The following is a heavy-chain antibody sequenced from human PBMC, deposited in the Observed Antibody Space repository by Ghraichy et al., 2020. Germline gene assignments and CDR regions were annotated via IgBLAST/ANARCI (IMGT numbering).Heavy chain of an antibody. V-gene: IGHV3-21*06. D-gene: IGHD2-2*01. CDR2: ISSDSNSI. CDR3: ARSTSPTRHFDY. CDR1: GFTFTTYT. Sequence: GGSLRLSCVASGFTFTTYTINWVRQAPGKGLEWVSSISSDSNSIYYADSMRGRFTISRDNARNSLYLQMNSLRAEDTALYYCARSTSPTRHFDYWGQGTLVTVSP. J-gene: IGHJ4*02.